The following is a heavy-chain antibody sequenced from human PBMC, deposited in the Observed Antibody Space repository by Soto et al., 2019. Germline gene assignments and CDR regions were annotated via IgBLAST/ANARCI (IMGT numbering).Heavy chain of an antibody. Sequence: EVQLVESGGGLVQPGGSLRLTCAASGFTFSDYWLHWVRQAPGKGLVWVSRINSDGRTTTYADSVKGRFTISRDNAKNTLYLQMNSLRAEDTDVYYCARKRVNALTTLGFDIWGQGTMVTVSS. D-gene: IGHD4-4*01. J-gene: IGHJ3*02. CDR1: GFTFSDYW. CDR2: INSDGRTT. V-gene: IGHV3-74*01. CDR3: ARKRVNALTTLGFDI.